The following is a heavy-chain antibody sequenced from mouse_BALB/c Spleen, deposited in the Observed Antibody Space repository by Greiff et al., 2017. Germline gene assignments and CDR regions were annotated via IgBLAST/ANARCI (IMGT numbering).Heavy chain of an antibody. V-gene: IGHV1-54*01. D-gene: IGHD1-1*01. Sequence: QVQLQQSGAELVRPGTSVKVSCKASGYAFTTYLIEWVKQRPGQGLEWIGVINPGSGGTNYNEKFKGKATLTADKSSSTAYMQLSSLTSEDSAVFCYARSLSSNDDGRSRCAYWGHGTLVTVSA. J-gene: IGHJ3*01. CDR2: INPGSGGT. CDR3: ARSLSSNDDGRSRCAY. CDR1: GYAFTTYL.